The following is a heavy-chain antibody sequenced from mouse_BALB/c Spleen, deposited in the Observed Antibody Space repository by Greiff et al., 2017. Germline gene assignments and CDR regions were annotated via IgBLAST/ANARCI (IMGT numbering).Heavy chain of an antibody. Sequence: EVQLVESGGGLVQPGGSRKLSCAASGFTFSSFGMHWVRQAPEKGLEWVAYISSGSSTIYYADTVKGRFTISRDNPKNTLFLQMTSLRSEDTAMYYCARSGNSITTVVAPDYWGQGTTLTVSS. CDR2: ISSGSSTI. V-gene: IGHV5-17*02. CDR3: ARSGNSITTVVAPDY. D-gene: IGHD1-1*01. J-gene: IGHJ2*01. CDR1: GFTFSSFG.